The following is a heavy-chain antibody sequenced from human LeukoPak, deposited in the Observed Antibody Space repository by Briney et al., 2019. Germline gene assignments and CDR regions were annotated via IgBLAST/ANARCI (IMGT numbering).Heavy chain of an antibody. D-gene: IGHD3-16*01. Sequence: GGSLRLSCAASGFTFSNAYMSWVRQAPGKGLEWVGRIKNKVAGGTADYSARGKDRLTISREDTKNTLYLQMNSLKPEDTAVYYCTSDWGVLADNWGQGTLVTVSS. V-gene: IGHV3-15*01. CDR1: GFTFSNAY. CDR2: IKNKVAGGTA. CDR3: TSDWGVLADN. J-gene: IGHJ4*02.